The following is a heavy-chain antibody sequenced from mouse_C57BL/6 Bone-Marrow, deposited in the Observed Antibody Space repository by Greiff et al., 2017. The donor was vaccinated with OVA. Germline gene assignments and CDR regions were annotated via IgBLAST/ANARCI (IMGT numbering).Heavy chain of an antibody. V-gene: IGHV5-12*01. D-gene: IGHD2-1*01. J-gene: IGHJ4*01. CDR1: GFTFSDYY. CDR2: ISNGGGST. CDR3: ARGGMVPSVAMDY. Sequence: EVMLVESGGGLVQPGGSLKLSCAASGFTFSDYYMYWVRQTPEKRLEWVAYISNGGGSTYYPDTVKGRFTISRDNAKNTLYLQMSRLKSEDTAMYYCARGGMVPSVAMDYWGQGTSVTVSS.